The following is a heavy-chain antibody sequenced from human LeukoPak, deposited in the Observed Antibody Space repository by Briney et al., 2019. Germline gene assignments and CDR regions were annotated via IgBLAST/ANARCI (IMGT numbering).Heavy chain of an antibody. J-gene: IGHJ4*02. CDR2: VSVYNGYT. CDR3: ARIHGAYPVDY. D-gene: IGHD4-17*01. CDR1: GYSFRNYD. V-gene: IGHV1-18*01. Sequence: AAVKISRKTSGYSFRNYDVSWVRQPPGPGLECLGLVSVYNGYTNFAQNLQDRLTMTPDTSTVSAYLELRSLRSDDTAVYFGARIHGAYPVDYWGEGTPVTVSS.